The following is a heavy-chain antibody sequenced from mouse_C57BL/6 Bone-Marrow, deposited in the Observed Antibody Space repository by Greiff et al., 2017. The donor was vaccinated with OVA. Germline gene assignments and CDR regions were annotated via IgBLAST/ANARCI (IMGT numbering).Heavy chain of an antibody. CDR2: ISYDGSN. CDR1: GYSITSGYY. J-gene: IGHJ2*01. Sequence: ESGPGLVKPSQSLSLTCSVTGYSITSGYYWNWIRQFPGNKLEWMGYISYDGSNNYNPSLKNRISITRDTSKNQFFLKLNSVTTEDTATYYCARDHYGPSYFDYWGQGTTLTVSS. D-gene: IGHD1-1*01. V-gene: IGHV3-6*01. CDR3: ARDHYGPSYFDY.